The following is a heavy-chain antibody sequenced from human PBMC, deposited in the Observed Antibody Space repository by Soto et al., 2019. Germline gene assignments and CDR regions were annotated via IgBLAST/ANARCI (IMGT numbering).Heavy chain of an antibody. CDR2: MSGDGRT. D-gene: IGHD6-19*01. CDR3: AKGGSSGWFYFDF. CDR1: GFTFSDSV. V-gene: IGHV3-23*01. J-gene: IGHJ4*02. Sequence: PGGSLRLCCVGSGFTFSDSVMAWVRQAPGKGLEWLSVMSGDGRTRYALSVTGRFTISRDNSKNTLYLQLDSLRPEDSAIYYCAKGGSSGWFYFDFWGQGTQVTVSS.